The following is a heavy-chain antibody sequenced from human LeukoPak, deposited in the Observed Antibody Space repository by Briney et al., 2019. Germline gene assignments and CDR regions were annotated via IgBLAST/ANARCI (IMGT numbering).Heavy chain of an antibody. J-gene: IGHJ3*02. Sequence: SETLSLTCAVYGGSFSGYYWSWIRQTPGKGLEWIGEINHSGSTNYNPSLKSRVTISVDTSKNQFSLKLSSVTAADTAVYYCARVDGKLRYFDWLLTDAFDIWGQGTMVTVSS. CDR3: ARVDGKLRYFDWLLTDAFDI. CDR2: INHSGST. V-gene: IGHV4-34*01. CDR1: GGSFSGYY. D-gene: IGHD3-9*01.